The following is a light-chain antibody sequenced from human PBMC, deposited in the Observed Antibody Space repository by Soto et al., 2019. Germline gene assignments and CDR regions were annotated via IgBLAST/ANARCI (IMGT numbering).Light chain of an antibody. CDR2: EAT. V-gene: IGLV2-23*01. Sequence: QSALAQPASVSGSPGQSITISCTGTSSDLGTYNLVSWYQQHPGKAPKLTIYEATKRPSGVSDRFSGSKSGNAASLTISGLQAEDEAYYYCCSYAGGSTLVFGGGTKLTVL. CDR3: CSYAGGSTLV. CDR1: SSDLGTYNL. J-gene: IGLJ3*02.